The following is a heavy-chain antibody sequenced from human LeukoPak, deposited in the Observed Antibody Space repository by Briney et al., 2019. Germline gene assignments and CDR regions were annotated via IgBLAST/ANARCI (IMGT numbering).Heavy chain of an antibody. V-gene: IGHV3-7*01. CDR2: ITQDGSEK. J-gene: IGHJ4*02. CDR1: GFTFSSYW. D-gene: IGHD6-13*01. Sequence: PGGSLRLSCAASGFTFSSYWMSWVRQAPGKGLEWVANITQDGSEKYYVDSVKGRFTIPRDNAKNSLYLQMNSLRAEDTAVYYCARDPGYSSSWSDYWGQGTLVTVSS. CDR3: ARDPGYSSSWSDY.